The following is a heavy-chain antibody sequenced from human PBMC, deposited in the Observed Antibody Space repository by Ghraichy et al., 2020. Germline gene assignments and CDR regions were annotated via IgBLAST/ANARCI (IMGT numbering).Heavy chain of an antibody. Sequence: GESLNISCAASGFTFSSYAMSWVRQAPGKGLEWVSAISGSGGSTYYADSVKGRFTISRDNSKNTLYLQMNSLRAEDTAVYYCAKAAMIVVVITVYFDLWGRGTLVTVSS. CDR2: ISGSGGST. J-gene: IGHJ2*01. D-gene: IGHD3-22*01. CDR3: AKAAMIVVVITVYFDL. V-gene: IGHV3-23*01. CDR1: GFTFSSYA.